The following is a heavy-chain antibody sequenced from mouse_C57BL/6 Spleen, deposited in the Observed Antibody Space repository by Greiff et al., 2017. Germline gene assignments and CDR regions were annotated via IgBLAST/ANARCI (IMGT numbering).Heavy chain of an antibody. CDR3: TRGDDGYYPAWFAY. CDR2: IAPETGGT. CDR1: GYTFTDYE. J-gene: IGHJ3*01. Sequence: QVQLKQSGAELVRPGASVTLSCKASGYTFTDYEMHWVKQTPVHGLEWIGAIAPETGGTAYNQKFKGKAILTADKSSSTAYMELRSLTSEDSAVYYCTRGDDGYYPAWFAYWGQGTLVTVSA. V-gene: IGHV1-15*01. D-gene: IGHD2-3*01.